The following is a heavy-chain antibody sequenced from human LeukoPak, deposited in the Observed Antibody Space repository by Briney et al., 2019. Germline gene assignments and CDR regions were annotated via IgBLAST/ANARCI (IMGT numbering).Heavy chain of an antibody. D-gene: IGHD6-19*01. CDR2: GDYSGGT. Sequence: SETLSLTCTVSGDSFTSVTDYWAWIRQPPGKGLEWIATGDYSGGTYYNPSLESRVAISADMSKNQISLQLTSVTGANTAVYYCAGERGEEYSSGWYKTNFFYNWGQGIRVTVSS. V-gene: IGHV4-39*07. CDR1: GDSFTSVTDY. CDR3: AGERGEEYSSGWYKTNFFYN. J-gene: IGHJ4*02.